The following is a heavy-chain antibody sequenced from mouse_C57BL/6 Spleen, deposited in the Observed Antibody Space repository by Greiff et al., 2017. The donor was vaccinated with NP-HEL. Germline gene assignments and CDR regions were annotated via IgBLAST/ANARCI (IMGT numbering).Heavy chain of an antibody. CDR3: ARSEAYYSNYVDY. Sequence: VQLQQPGAELVMPGASVKLSCKASGYTFTSYWMHWVKQRPGQGLEWIGEIDPSDSYTNYNQKFKGKSTLTVDKSSSTAYMQLSSLTSEDSAVYYCARSEAYYSNYVDYWGQGTTLTVSS. V-gene: IGHV1-69*01. D-gene: IGHD2-5*01. CDR1: GYTFTSYW. CDR2: IDPSDSYT. J-gene: IGHJ2*01.